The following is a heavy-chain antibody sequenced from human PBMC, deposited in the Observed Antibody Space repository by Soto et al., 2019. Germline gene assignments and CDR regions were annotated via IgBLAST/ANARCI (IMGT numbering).Heavy chain of an antibody. Sequence: GGSLRLSCASSGFTCIDYYMSWIRQAPGKGLEWVSYISSSGSTIYYADSVKGRFTISRDNAKNSLYLQMNSLRAEDTAVYYCARDRLGTGYDAFDIWGQGTMVTVSS. CDR3: ARDRLGTGYDAFDI. J-gene: IGHJ3*02. CDR2: ISSSGSTI. CDR1: GFTCIDYY. V-gene: IGHV3-11*01. D-gene: IGHD7-27*01.